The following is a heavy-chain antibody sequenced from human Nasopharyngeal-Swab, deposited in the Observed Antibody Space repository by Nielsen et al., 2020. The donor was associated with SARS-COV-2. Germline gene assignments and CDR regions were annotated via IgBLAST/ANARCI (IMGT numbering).Heavy chain of an antibody. CDR3: ARVGGATVPLSKFDI. V-gene: IGHV3-53*01. J-gene: IGHJ3*02. CDR1: WFAVSTHF. CDR2: IYAGDTT. Sequence: GESLKISCAASWFAVSTHFLPWGRQAPGGGLEWVSVIYAGDTTHYADSVKGRFAISRDDSKNTLYLQMNSLRAEDTALYFCARVGGATVPLSKFDIWGPETMVTVSS. D-gene: IGHD1-26*01.